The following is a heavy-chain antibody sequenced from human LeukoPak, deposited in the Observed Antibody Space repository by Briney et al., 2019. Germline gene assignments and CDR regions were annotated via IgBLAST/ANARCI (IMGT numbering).Heavy chain of an antibody. Sequence: SETLSLTCAVYGGSFSGYYWSWIRQPPGKGLDWIGEINHSGTPNYNPSLKSRVTISVDTSKNQFSLKLSSVTAADTAVYYCARGRAHYYDSSGYSHYYYYYGMDVWGQGTTVTVSS. CDR3: ARGRAHYYDSSGYSHYYYYYGMDV. V-gene: IGHV4-34*01. CDR2: INHSGTP. J-gene: IGHJ6*02. CDR1: GGSFSGYY. D-gene: IGHD3-22*01.